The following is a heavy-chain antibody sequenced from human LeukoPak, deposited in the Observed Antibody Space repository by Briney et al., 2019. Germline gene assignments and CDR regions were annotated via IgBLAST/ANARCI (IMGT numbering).Heavy chain of an antibody. CDR1: GGSFSGYY. V-gene: IGHV4-34*01. CDR2: INHSGST. D-gene: IGHD2-2*01. J-gene: IGHJ4*02. CDR3: ARGRNGYCSSTSSYRFDY. Sequence: SETLSLTCAVYGGSFSGYYWSWIRQPPGKGLEWIGEINHSGSTNYNPSLKSRVTISVDTSKNQFSLKLSSVTAADTAVYYCARGRNGYCSSTSSYRFDYWGQGTLVTVSS.